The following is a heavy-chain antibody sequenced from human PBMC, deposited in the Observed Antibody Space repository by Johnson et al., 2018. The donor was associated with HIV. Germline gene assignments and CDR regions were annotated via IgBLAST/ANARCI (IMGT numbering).Heavy chain of an antibody. D-gene: IGHD3-22*01. CDR1: GFIFDDHG. CDR3: ARERYYYDSSGYLTRPRAFDV. Sequence: VQLVESGGGVVRPGGSLRLSCAASGFIFDDHGMTWVRQAPGKGLEWVSGINWNGDRTGYADSVKGRFTISRDNAKNSLYLQMNSLRDEDTALYYCARERYYYDSSGYLTRPRAFDVWGQGTMVTVSS. CDR2: INWNGDRT. V-gene: IGHV3-20*04. J-gene: IGHJ3*01.